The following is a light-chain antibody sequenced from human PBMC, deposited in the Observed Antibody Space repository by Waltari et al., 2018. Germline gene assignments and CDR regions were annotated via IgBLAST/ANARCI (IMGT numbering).Light chain of an antibody. CDR2: DAS. V-gene: IGKV3-15*01. CDR3: QQYDNLPPLT. CDR1: QSVSSN. J-gene: IGKJ4*01. Sequence: EIVMTQSPATLSVSPGERATLSCRASQSVSSNLAWYQQKPGQAPRLLLYDASTRATGIPARFSGSASGTEFTLTISSLQPEDIATYYCQQYDNLPPLTFGGGTKVEIK.